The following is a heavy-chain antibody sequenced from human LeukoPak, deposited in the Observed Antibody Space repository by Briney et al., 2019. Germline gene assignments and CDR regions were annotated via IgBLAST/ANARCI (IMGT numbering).Heavy chain of an antibody. J-gene: IGHJ6*02. CDR1: GFTFSNAW. CDR2: IKSKTDGGTT. Sequence: GGSLRLSCAASGFTFSNAWMSWVRQAPGKGLEWVGRIKSKTDGGTTDYAAPVKGRFTISRDDSKNTLYLQMNSLEAEDTAVYYCATGQGHGMDVWGQGTTVTVSS. CDR3: ATGQGHGMDV. V-gene: IGHV3-15*01.